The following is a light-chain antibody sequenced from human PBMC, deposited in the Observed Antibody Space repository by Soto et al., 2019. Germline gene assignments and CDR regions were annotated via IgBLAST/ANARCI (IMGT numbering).Light chain of an antibody. CDR3: QHCDYLPI. CDR2: DAS. Sequence: DIQMTQSPSSLSASVGDRVTITCQASHDITSFLNWYQHKPGRAPKLLIYDASILEAGVPTRFSGSGSGKHFTFTISSLQPEDVATYYCQHCDYLPIFGPGTTVDF. J-gene: IGKJ3*01. V-gene: IGKV1-33*01. CDR1: HDITSF.